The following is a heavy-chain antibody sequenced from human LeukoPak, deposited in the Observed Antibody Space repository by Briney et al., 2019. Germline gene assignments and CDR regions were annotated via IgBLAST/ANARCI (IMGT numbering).Heavy chain of an antibody. CDR2: IRYDGSNK. D-gene: IGHD3-3*01. CDR1: GFIFSSYG. CDR3: AKLGVVIVSHDYYYYMDV. V-gene: IGHV3-30*02. J-gene: IGHJ6*03. Sequence: GGSLRLSCAASGFIFSSYGMHWVRQAPGKGLEWVAFIRYDGSNKYYADSVKGRFTISRDNSKNTLYLQMNSLRAEDTAVYYCAKLGVVIVSHDYYYYMDVWGKGTTVTVSS.